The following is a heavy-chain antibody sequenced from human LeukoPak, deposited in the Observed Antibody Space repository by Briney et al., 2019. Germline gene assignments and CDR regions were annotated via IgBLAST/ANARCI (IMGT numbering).Heavy chain of an antibody. CDR1: GGSFSGYY. CDR2: INHSGST. D-gene: IGHD6-13*01. CDR3: ARGDYGTSAAVARYYYYYMDV. J-gene: IGHJ6*03. V-gene: IGHV4-34*01. Sequence: SETLSLTCAVYGGSFSGYYWSWIRQPPGKGLEWIGEINHSGSTNYNPSLKSRVTISVDTSKNQFSLKLSSVTAADTAVYYCARGDYGTSAAVARYYYYYMDVWGKGTTVTVSS.